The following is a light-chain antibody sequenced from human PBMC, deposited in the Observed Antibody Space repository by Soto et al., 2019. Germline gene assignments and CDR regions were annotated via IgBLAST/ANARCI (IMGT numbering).Light chain of an antibody. CDR1: QSISSC. Sequence: DIPVRMSPSTLSASVGDRVTIPCRASQSISSCLAWYQQKPGKAPKLLIYKASTLKSGVPSRFSGSGSGTEFTLTIISLQPDDFAPYYSPVSTFYSERFCEVAKV. V-gene: IGKV1-5*03. J-gene: IGKJ1*01. CDR3: PVSTFYSER. CDR2: KAS.